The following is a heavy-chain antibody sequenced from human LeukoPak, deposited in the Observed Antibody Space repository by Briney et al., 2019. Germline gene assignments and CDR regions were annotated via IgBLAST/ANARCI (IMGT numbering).Heavy chain of an antibody. J-gene: IGHJ5*02. CDR3: VRDGGTDWYDP. Sequence: GGSLRLSCAASGFSVSDYWMTWVREAPGKGREWVANIKQDGSEKTYVDSVKGRFTIYRDNAKNSLYLQMNSLRVEDTAMYYCVRDGGTDWYDPWGQGTLVTVFS. V-gene: IGHV3-7*01. CDR1: GFSVSDYW. CDR2: IKQDGSEK. D-gene: IGHD3-16*01.